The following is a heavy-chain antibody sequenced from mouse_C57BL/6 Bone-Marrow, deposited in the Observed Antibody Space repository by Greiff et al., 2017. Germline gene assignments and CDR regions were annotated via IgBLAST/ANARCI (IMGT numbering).Heavy chain of an antibody. J-gene: IGHJ2*01. V-gene: IGHV14-4*01. CDR2: IDPENGDT. CDR3: TTTYFDY. CDR1: GFNIKDDY. Sequence: VQLKQSGAELVRPGASVKLSCTASGFNIKDDYMHWVKQRPEQGLEWIGWIDPENGDTEYASKFQGKATITADTSSNTAYLQLSSLTSEDPAVYYCTTTYFDYWGQGTTLTVSS.